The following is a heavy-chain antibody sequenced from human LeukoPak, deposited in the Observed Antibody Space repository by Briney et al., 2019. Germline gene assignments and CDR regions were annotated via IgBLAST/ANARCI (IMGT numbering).Heavy chain of an antibody. V-gene: IGHV4-34*01. D-gene: IGHD3-10*01. J-gene: IGHJ6*03. CDR1: GGSFSGYY. CDR2: INHSGST. CDR3: AQTSEGSYYYYYMDV. Sequence: PSETLSLTCAVYGGSFSGYYWSWIRQPPGKGLEWIGEINHSGSTNYNPSLKSRVTISVDTSKNQFSLRLSSVTAADTAVYYCAQTSEGSYYYYYMDVWGKGTTVTVSS.